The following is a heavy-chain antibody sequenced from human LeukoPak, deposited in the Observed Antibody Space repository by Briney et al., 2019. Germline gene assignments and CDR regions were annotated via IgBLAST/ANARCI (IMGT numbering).Heavy chain of an antibody. CDR1: GYTFTSYY. D-gene: IGHD1-26*01. V-gene: IGHV1-2*02. CDR2: INPNSGGT. J-gene: IGHJ4*02. Sequence: ASVKVSCKASGYTFTSYYMHWVRQAPGQGLEWMGWINPNSGGTNYAQKFQGRVTMTRDTSISTAYMELSRLRSDDTAVYYCARDSSGSYGSFDYWGQGTLVTVSS. CDR3: ARDSSGSYGSFDY.